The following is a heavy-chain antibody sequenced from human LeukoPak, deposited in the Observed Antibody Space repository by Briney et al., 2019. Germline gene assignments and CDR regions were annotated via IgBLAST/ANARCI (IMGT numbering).Heavy chain of an antibody. Sequence: SETLSLTCAVYGGSFSGYYWSWIRQPPGKGLEWIGEINHSGSTNYNPSLKSRVTISVDTSKNQFSLKLSSVTAADTAVYYCARGPHTGVNYYDSSGYYYWGQGTLVTVSS. V-gene: IGHV4-34*01. D-gene: IGHD3-22*01. CDR2: INHSGST. CDR3: ARGPHTGVNYYDSSGYYY. J-gene: IGHJ4*02. CDR1: GGSFSGYY.